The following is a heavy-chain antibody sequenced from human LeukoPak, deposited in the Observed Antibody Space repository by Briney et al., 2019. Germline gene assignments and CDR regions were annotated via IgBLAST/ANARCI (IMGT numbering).Heavy chain of an antibody. V-gene: IGHV1-69*04. CDR3: ARDRTYSSGPSYFDY. Sequence: GASVKVSCKASGGTFSSYAISWVRQAPGQGLEWMGRIIPILGIANYAQKFQGRVTITADKSTSTAYMELSSLRSEDTAVYYCARDRTYSSGPSYFDYWGQGTLVTVSS. D-gene: IGHD6-19*01. J-gene: IGHJ4*02. CDR1: GGTFSSYA. CDR2: IIPILGIA.